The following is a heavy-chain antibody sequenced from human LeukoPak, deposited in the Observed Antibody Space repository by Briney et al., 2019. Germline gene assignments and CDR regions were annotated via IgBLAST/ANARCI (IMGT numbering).Heavy chain of an antibody. D-gene: IGHD2-15*01. J-gene: IGHJ4*02. V-gene: IGHV3-7*01. CDR3: TRDTGYPGDTCYSFYDY. CDR1: GVTFSNYW. CDR2: IKQDGTEK. Sequence: GGSLRLSCAASGVTFSNYWMTWVRQAPGKGLEWVANIKQDGTEKYYVDSVKGRFTISRDNAENSLYLQMNSLRAEDTAVYYCTRDTGYPGDTCYSFYDYWGQGTLVTVSS.